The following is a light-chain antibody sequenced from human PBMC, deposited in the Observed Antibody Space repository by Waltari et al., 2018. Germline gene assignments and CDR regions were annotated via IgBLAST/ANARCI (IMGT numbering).Light chain of an antibody. Sequence: QSALTQAASVSGSPGQSITISCTGTSSDVGGYNHVSWYQHHPGKAPKLIISEVSNRPSGVSYRFSCSKSGNTASLTISGLQAEDEADYYCSSYTSSSIPYVFGTGTKVTVL. CDR3: SSYTSSSIPYV. V-gene: IGLV2-14*01. J-gene: IGLJ1*01. CDR2: EVS. CDR1: SSDVGGYNH.